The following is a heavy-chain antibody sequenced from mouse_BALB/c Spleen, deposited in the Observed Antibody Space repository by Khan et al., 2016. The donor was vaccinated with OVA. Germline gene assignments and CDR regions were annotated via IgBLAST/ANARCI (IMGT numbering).Heavy chain of an antibody. CDR3: ARGDYGYLDY. CDR2: IYPVDGSS. D-gene: IGHD1-1*01. J-gene: IGHJ2*01. Sequence: QVQLQQPGPELVRPGASVKMSCKASGYTLTSYYIHWVKQRPGQGLEGIGWIYPVDGSSKYNEKFKGKSTLTADKSSSTAYMLRSSLTAEDSAIYFCARGDYGYLDYWGQGTTLTVSS. V-gene: IGHV1S56*01. CDR1: GYTLTSYY.